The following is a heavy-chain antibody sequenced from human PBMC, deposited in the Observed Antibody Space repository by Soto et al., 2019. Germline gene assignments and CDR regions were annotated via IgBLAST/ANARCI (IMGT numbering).Heavy chain of an antibody. J-gene: IGHJ6*03. CDR3: ARDWYFYGSGSPNHMDV. Sequence: QVQLVQSGDEMRKPGASVKVSCQASGYTFSNYGITWVRQAPGQGLEWMGWISAHNGNSKYAQSLQGRLTLNTDTSTSTAYMVLTSLSSDDTAVYSCARDWYFYGSGSPNHMDVWGKGTTVSVSS. CDR1: GYTFSNYG. D-gene: IGHD3-10*01. V-gene: IGHV1-18*01. CDR2: ISAHNGNS.